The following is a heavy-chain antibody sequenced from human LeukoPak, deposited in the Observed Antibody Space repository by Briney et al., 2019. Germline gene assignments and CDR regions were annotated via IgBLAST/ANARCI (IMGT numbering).Heavy chain of an antibody. CDR3: AKDPNYGSGSYSDY. CDR1: GFTFSSYA. CDR2: ISGSGGST. J-gene: IGHJ4*02. D-gene: IGHD3-10*01. V-gene: IGHV3-23*01. Sequence: GGSLRLSCAASGFTFSSYAMSWVRQAPGKGLEWVSAISGSGGSTYYADSVKGRFTISRDNSKNTLYLQVNSLRAEDTAVYYCAKDPNYGSGSYSDYWGQGTLVTVSS.